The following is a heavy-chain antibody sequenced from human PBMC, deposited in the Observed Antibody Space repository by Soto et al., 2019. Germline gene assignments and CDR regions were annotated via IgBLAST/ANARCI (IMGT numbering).Heavy chain of an antibody. CDR1: GYTFTSYA. V-gene: IGHV1-3*01. D-gene: IGHD2-2*01. J-gene: IGHJ5*02. CDR2: INAGNGNT. CDR3: ARRYCSSTSCRDHWFAP. Sequence: GASVKVSCKASGYTFTSYAMDWVRQAPGQRLEWMGWINAGNGNTKYSQKFQGRVTITRDTSASTAYMELSSVTAADTAVYYCARRYCSSTSCRDHWFAPWGRGTLVTVSS.